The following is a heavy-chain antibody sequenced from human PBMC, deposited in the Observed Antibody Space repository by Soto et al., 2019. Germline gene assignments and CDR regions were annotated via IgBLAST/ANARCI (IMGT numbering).Heavy chain of an antibody. CDR1: GFTFTISA. V-gene: IGHV1-58*01. CDR2: IVVGSGNT. Sequence: GASVEVSCKASGFTFTISAVQWVRQARGQRLEWIGWIVVGSGNTNYAQKFQERVTMTEDISTSTAYMELSSLRSEDTAVYYCAKNPYYYDSSGYRHGDWGQGTLVTVSS. CDR3: AKNPYYYDSSGYRHGD. D-gene: IGHD3-22*01. J-gene: IGHJ4*02.